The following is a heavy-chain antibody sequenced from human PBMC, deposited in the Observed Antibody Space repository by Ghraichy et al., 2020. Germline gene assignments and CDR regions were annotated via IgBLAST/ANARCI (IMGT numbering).Heavy chain of an antibody. CDR2: TYYKSKWSH. Sequence: SQTLSLTCDISGISVSSKDVSWNWIRQSASRGLEWLGRTYYKSKWSHEYAVSVKSRVTITVDTSKNQFSLHLKSVTPEDTAVYYCVRVWGTWGFDYWGQGSPVPVPS. J-gene: IGHJ4*02. CDR3: VRVWGTWGFDY. CDR1: GISVSSKDVS. D-gene: IGHD3-16*01. V-gene: IGHV6-1*01.